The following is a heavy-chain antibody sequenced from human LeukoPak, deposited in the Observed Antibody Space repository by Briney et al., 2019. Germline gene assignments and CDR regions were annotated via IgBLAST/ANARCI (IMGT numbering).Heavy chain of an antibody. D-gene: IGHD2-2*01. CDR1: GYTFTSYY. Sequence: ASVKVSRKASGYTFTSYYMHWVRQAPGQGLEWMGWISAYNGNTNYAQKLQGRVTMTTDTSTSTAYMELRSLRSDDTAVYYCARAVVPAANDYWGQGTLVTVSS. CDR3: ARAVVPAANDY. V-gene: IGHV1-18*04. J-gene: IGHJ4*02. CDR2: ISAYNGNT.